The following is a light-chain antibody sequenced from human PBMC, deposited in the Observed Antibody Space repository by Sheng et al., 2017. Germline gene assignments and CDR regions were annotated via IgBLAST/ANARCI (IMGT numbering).Light chain of an antibody. CDR2: DAS. J-gene: IGKJ2*01. CDR3: QQYGTSPPYT. CDR1: QSVSNY. V-gene: IGKV3-20*01. Sequence: EIVLTQSPATLSLSPGERATLSCRASQSVSNYLGWYQQKPAQAPRLLIYDASTRATGIPDRFSGSGSGTDFTLTIARLEPEDFAVYYCQQYGTSPPYTFGQGTKVDIK.